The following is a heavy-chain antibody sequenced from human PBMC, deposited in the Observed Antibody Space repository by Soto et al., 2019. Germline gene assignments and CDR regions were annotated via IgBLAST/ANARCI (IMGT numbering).Heavy chain of an antibody. CDR2: INSGGSST. CDR1: EFSFSSHW. CDR3: ARDAKLSGWYYFDS. Sequence: PGGSLRLSCAASEFSFSSHWMHWVRQAPGKGLVWVSRINSGGSSTNYADSVKGRFTISRDNSKNTLYLQMNSLRAEDTAVYYCARDAKLSGWYYFDSWGQGTLVTVSS. V-gene: IGHV3-74*01. D-gene: IGHD6-19*01. J-gene: IGHJ4*02.